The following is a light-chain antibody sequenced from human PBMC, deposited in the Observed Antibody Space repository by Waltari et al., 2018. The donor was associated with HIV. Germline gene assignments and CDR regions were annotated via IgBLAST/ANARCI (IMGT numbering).Light chain of an antibody. V-gene: IGKV1-8*01. Sequence: AIRMTQSPSSLSASTGDKVTIACRASQHIRNDLAWYQPRPGQAPKLLIYGASSLQSGVPSRFSGSGSGTEFTLTINCLQSEDVATYYCQQYYTYPTGTFGQGTRVDIK. J-gene: IGKJ5*01. CDR3: QQYYTYPTGT. CDR1: QHIRND. CDR2: GAS.